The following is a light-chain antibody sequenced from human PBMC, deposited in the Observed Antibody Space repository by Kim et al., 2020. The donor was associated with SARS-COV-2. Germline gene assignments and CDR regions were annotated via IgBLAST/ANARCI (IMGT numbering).Light chain of an antibody. Sequence: GQSITISCTGTSGNIGTSNHVSWYQQYPGKAPKLMIYAVSVRPSGVSNRFSGSKSGNTASLTISGLQAEDEADYYCNSYTMSSTPLFGGGTQLTVL. J-gene: IGLJ2*01. CDR1: SGNIGTSNH. CDR3: NSYTMSSTPL. V-gene: IGLV2-14*03. CDR2: AVS.